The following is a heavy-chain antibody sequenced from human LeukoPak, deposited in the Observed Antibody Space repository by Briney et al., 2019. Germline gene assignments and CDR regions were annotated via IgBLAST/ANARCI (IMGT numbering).Heavy chain of an antibody. CDR3: ARSLRDAFDI. J-gene: IGHJ3*02. V-gene: IGHV3-21*06. Sequence: GGSLRLSCAASGFTFSSYTMNWVRQAPGQGLEWVSSLSGTGRYIYYADLMKGRFTISRDNAKNSVYLQMNSLRAEDTAVYYCARSLRDAFDIWGQGTMVTVSS. CDR1: GFTFSSYT. CDR2: LSGTGRYI.